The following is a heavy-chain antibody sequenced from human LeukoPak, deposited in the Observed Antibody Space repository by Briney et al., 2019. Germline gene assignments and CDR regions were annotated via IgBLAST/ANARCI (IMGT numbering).Heavy chain of an antibody. D-gene: IGHD3-16*01. V-gene: IGHV4-59*01. CDR2: IYYTGSA. CDR1: GGSISGFY. CDR3: ARFGVNYDMDV. Sequence: PSETLSLTCTVSGGSISGFYWTWIRQPPGKGLEWIGQIYYTGSADYNPSLKSRITISVDTSKNQVSLMVRSVTAADTAVYHCARFGVNYDMDVWGQGTTVTASS. J-gene: IGHJ6*02.